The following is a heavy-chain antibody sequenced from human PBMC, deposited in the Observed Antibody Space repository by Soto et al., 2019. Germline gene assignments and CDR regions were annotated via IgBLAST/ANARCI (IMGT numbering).Heavy chain of an antibody. Sequence: GESLKISCKASGYSFATYWIGWVRQMPGKGLEWMGVIYPADSDTRYSPSFQGQVTISADKSISTAYLQWSTLKASDTAIYYCARHIVVTGPDVWGQGTTVTVPS. CDR3: ARHIVVTGPDV. CDR2: IYPADSDT. D-gene: IGHD3-22*01. V-gene: IGHV5-51*01. J-gene: IGHJ6*02. CDR1: GYSFATYW.